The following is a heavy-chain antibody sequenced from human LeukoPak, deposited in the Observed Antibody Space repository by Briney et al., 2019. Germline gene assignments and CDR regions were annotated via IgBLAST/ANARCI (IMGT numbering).Heavy chain of an antibody. V-gene: IGHV3-48*01. CDR1: GFTFSRYS. Sequence: GGSLRLSCAASGFTFSRYSMNWVRQAPGKGLVWVSYISSSSSTIYYVDSVKGRFTISRDNAKNSLYLQMNSLRAEDTGVYYCARDRRYSSSSPLYFEYWGQGTLVTVSS. CDR2: ISSSSSTI. CDR3: ARDRRYSSSSPLYFEY. J-gene: IGHJ4*02. D-gene: IGHD6-6*01.